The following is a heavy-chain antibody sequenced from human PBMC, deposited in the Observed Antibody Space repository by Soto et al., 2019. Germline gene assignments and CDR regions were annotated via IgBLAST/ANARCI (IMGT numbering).Heavy chain of an antibody. V-gene: IGHV1-2*02. CDR3: ARVLAPLYYGSVDP. CDR1: GYTFTGYY. D-gene: IGHD3-10*01. Sequence: ASVKVSCKASGYTFTGYYMHWVRQAPGQGLEWMGWINPNSGGTNYAQKFQGRVTMTRDTSISTAYMELSRLRSDDTAVYYCARVLAPLYYGSVDPWGQGTLVTVSS. CDR2: INPNSGGT. J-gene: IGHJ5*02.